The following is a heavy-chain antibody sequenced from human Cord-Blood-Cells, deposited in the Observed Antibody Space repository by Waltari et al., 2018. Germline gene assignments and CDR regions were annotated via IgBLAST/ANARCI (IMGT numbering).Heavy chain of an antibody. V-gene: IGHV4-61*09. CDR2: IYTSGST. D-gene: IGHD3-9*01. CDR3: ARSGYDILTGYYDAFDI. J-gene: IGHJ3*02. Sequence: QVQLQESGPGLVKPSQTLSLTCTVSGGSISSGSYYWSWIRQPAVKGLEWIGYIYTSGSTTDHPSLKSRVTISLDTSKNQFSLKLSSVTAADTAVYYCARSGYDILTGYYDAFDIWGQGTMVTVSS. CDR1: GGSISSGSYY.